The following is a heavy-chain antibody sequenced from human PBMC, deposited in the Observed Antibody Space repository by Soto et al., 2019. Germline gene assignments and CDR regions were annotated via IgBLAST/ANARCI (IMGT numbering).Heavy chain of an antibody. CDR1: GYRFSSYW. CDR2: IYPGDSDT. Sequence: GESLKISCQTSGYRFSSYWIVWVRQMPGKGLEWMGIIYPGDSDTKYNPSFQGQVTISADKSITTTYLQWSSLKASDTAIYYCAASIFYYGMDVWGQGTTVTVSS. J-gene: IGHJ6*02. V-gene: IGHV5-51*01. CDR3: AASIFYYGMDV.